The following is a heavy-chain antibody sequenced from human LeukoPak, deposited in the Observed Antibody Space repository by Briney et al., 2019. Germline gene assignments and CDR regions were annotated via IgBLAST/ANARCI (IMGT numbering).Heavy chain of an antibody. Sequence: AGGSLRLSCAASEFILSNHWMTWVRQAPGKGPEWVANMNKDGSEKYYVDSVEGRFTISRDTAKNSLYLQMNNLRAEDTALYYCARNNDMDVWGQGTTVIVSS. D-gene: IGHD1/OR15-1a*01. CDR1: EFILSNHW. CDR3: ARNNDMDV. CDR2: MNKDGSEK. V-gene: IGHV3-7*03. J-gene: IGHJ6*02.